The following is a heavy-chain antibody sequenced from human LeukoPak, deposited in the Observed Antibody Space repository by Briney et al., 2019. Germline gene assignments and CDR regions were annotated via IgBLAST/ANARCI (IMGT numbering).Heavy chain of an antibody. CDR2: ISWNSGSI. CDR1: GFTFDDYA. Sequence: GGSLRLSCAASGFTFDDYAMHWVRQAPGKGLEWVSGISWNSGSIGYADSVKGRFTISRDNAKTSLYLQMNSLRAEDTALYYCAKGVHYYDSSGQTLYWYFDLWGRGTLVTVSS. V-gene: IGHV3-9*01. CDR3: AKGVHYYDSSGQTLYWYFDL. D-gene: IGHD3-22*01. J-gene: IGHJ2*01.